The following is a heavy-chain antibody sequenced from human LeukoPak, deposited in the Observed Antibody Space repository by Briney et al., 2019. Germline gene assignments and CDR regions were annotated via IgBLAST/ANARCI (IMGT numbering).Heavy chain of an antibody. CDR3: ARLVTIKYGMDV. V-gene: IGHV1-46*01. D-gene: IGHD5-12*01. J-gene: IGHJ6*02. CDR2: INPSGGST. CDR1: GYTFTSYY. Sequence: ASVTVSCTASGYTFTSYYVHWVRQAPGQGLEWMGIINPSGGSTSYAQKFQGRVTMTRDTSTSTVYMELSSLRSEDTAVYYCARLVTIKYGMDVWGQGPTVTVSS.